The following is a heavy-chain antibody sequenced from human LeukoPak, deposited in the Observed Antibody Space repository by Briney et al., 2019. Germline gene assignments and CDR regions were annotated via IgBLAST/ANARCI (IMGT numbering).Heavy chain of an antibody. J-gene: IGHJ4*02. CDR2: IYYSGST. V-gene: IGHV4-39*07. CDR1: GGSISSSSYY. Sequence: SETLSLTCTVSGGSISSSSYYWGWIRQPPGKGLEWIGSIYYSGSTYYNPSLKSRVTISVDTSKNQFSLKLSSVTAADTAVYYCARGSRFFPSSGGRRGAGPKFDYWGQGTLVTVSS. CDR3: ARGSRFFPSSGGRRGAGPKFDY. D-gene: IGHD2-15*01.